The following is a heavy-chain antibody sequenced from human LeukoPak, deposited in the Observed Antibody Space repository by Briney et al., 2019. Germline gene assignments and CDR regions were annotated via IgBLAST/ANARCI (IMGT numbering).Heavy chain of an antibody. CDR3: ARTYSSSWYHDAFDI. J-gene: IGHJ3*02. V-gene: IGHV3-21*01. CDR2: ISSSSSYI. D-gene: IGHD6-13*01. Sequence: GGSLRLSCAASGFTFSRNSMNWVRQAPGKGLEWVSSISSSSSYIYYADSVKGRFTISRDNAKNSLYLQMNSLRAEDTAVYYCARTYSSSWYHDAFDIWGQGTMVTVSS. CDR1: GFTFSRNS.